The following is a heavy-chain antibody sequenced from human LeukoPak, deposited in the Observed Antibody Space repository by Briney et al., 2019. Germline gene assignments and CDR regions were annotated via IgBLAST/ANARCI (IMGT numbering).Heavy chain of an antibody. CDR3: AKDHGTAVAGFYY. CDR1: GFSLSTYG. V-gene: IGHV3-23*01. J-gene: IGHJ4*02. CDR2: ITGTGGST. Sequence: PGGSPRLSCAASGFSLSTYGVSWVRQPPGKGLEWVSGITGTGGSTYYADSVKGRFTVSRDTSKNTLYLQMNSLRAEDTAIYYCAKDHGTAVAGFYYWGQGTLVTVSS. D-gene: IGHD6-19*01.